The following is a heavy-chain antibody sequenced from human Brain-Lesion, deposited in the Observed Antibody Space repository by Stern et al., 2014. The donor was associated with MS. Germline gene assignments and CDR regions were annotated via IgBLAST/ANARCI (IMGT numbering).Heavy chain of an antibody. CDR2: IYASGTT. Sequence: EVQLVESGGGLVQPGGSLRLSCAASGLTVANEYMGWVRQAPGMGPEWVSLIYASGTTAYADSVKGRFIISRHNSENTLSLQMNSLRPEDTAVYYCAREGGDDDDYYGLDVWGPGTTVTVSS. V-gene: IGHV3-53*04. CDR3: AREGGDDDDYYGLDV. D-gene: IGHD5-12*01. CDR1: GLTVANEY. J-gene: IGHJ6*02.